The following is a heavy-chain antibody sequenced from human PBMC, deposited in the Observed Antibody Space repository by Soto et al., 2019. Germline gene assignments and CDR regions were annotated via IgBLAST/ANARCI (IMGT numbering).Heavy chain of an antibody. Sequence: QVQLVESGGGVVQPGRSLRLSCAASGFTFSSYAMHWVRQAPGKGLEWVAVISYDGSNKYYADSVKGRFTNSRDNSKNTLYLQMNSLRAEDTAVYYCARGHTGYLRFAYFDYWGQGTLVTVSS. D-gene: IGHD5-12*01. CDR3: ARGHTGYLRFAYFDY. J-gene: IGHJ4*02. CDR1: GFTFSSYA. V-gene: IGHV3-30-3*01. CDR2: ISYDGSNK.